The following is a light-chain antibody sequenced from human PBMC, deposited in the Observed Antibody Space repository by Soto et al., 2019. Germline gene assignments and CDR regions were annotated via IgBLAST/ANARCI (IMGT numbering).Light chain of an antibody. CDR2: GES. Sequence: EIVLTQSPCTLSLSPGERATISCRASQSVSSRFFAWYHQKPGHAPRLLMYGESNRATGLPDRFRGSGAGTDFTLAISRLEPEDFGVYYCQQYESSHGTFGQGTKLEL. CDR1: QSVSSRF. J-gene: IGKJ2*01. CDR3: QQYESSHGT. V-gene: IGKV3-20*01.